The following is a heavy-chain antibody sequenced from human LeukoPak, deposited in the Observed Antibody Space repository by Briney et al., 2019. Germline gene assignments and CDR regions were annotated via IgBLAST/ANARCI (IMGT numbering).Heavy chain of an antibody. D-gene: IGHD3/OR15-3a*01. CDR2: INPNSGGT. V-gene: IGHV1-2*02. CDR1: GYTFTGYY. J-gene: IGHJ4*02. CDR3: ASLAWTKYYFDY. Sequence: ASVKVSCKASGYTFTGYYMHWVRQAPGQGLEWMGWINPNSGGTNYAQKFQGRVTMSRDTSISTAYMELSRLRSDDTAVYYCASLAWTKYYFDYWGQGTLVTVSS.